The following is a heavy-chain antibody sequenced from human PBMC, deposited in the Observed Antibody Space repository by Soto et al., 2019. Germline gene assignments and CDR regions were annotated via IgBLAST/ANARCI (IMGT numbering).Heavy chain of an antibody. V-gene: IGHV4-34*01. CDR2: INHSGST. CDR3: ARVSGSHSYYYYGMDV. J-gene: IGHJ6*02. CDR1: GGSFSGYY. D-gene: IGHD3-10*01. Sequence: ASETLSLTCAVYGGSFSGYYWSWIRQPPGKGLEWIGEINHSGSTNYNPSLKSRVTISVDTSKNQFSLKLSSVTAADTAVYYCARVSGSHSYYYYGMDVWGQGTTVTV.